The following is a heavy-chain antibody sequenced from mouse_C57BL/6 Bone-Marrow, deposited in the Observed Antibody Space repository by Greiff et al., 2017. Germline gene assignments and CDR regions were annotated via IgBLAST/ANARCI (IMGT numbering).Heavy chain of an antibody. V-gene: IGHV1-5*01. D-gene: IGHD1-1*01. CDR1: GYTFTSYW. CDR3: TRYFPHYYGSSYEFDY. Sequence: EVMLVESGTVLARPGASVKMSCKTSGYTFTSYWMHWVKQRPGQGLEWIGAIYPGNSDTSYNQKFKGKAKLTAVTSASTAYMELSSLTNEDSAVYYCTRYFPHYYGSSYEFDYWGQGTTLTVSS. CDR2: IYPGNSDT. J-gene: IGHJ2*01.